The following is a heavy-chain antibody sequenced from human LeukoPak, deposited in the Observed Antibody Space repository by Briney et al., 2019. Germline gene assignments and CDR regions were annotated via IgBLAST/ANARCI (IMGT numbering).Heavy chain of an antibody. Sequence: GGSLRLSCAASGFTFTNNWMDWVRQAPGKGLGWVSCTNPDGRRTDYAGSVKGRFTISRDNAKNTLYLQMNSLRAEDTAVYYCAREAEEVPTARGVYYYYFMDVWGKGTTVTVSS. V-gene: IGHV3-74*01. J-gene: IGHJ6*03. CDR3: AREAEEVPTARGVYYYYFMDV. CDR1: GFTFTNNW. CDR2: TNPDGRRT. D-gene: IGHD2-2*01.